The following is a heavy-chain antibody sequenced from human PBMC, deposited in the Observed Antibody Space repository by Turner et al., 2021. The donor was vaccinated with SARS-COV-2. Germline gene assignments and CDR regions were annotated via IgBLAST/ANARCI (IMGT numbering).Heavy chain of an antibody. CDR3: ARDSPYCTNGVCYTSYYGMDV. CDR1: GFTFSSYA. Sequence: QVQLVESGGGVVQPGRSLSLSCAASGFTFSSYAMHWVRQAPGKGLEWVAVISYDGSNKYYADSVKGRFTLSRDNSKNTLYLQMNSLRAEDTAVYYCARDSPYCTNGVCYTSYYGMDVWGQGTTVTVSS. V-gene: IGHV3-30*04. J-gene: IGHJ6*02. D-gene: IGHD2-8*01. CDR2: ISYDGSNK.